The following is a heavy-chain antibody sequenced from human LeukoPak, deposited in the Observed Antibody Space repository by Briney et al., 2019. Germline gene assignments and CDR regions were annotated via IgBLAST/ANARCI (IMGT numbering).Heavy chain of an antibody. CDR2: IRYDGSNK. J-gene: IGHJ4*02. CDR3: AKDTPDYYGSGSLFDY. Sequence: PGGSLRLSCAASGFTFSSYGMHWVRQAPGKGLEWVAFIRYDGSNKYYADSVKGRFTISRDNSKNTLYLQMNSLRAEDTAVYYCAKDTPDYYGSGSLFDYWGQGTLVTVSS. D-gene: IGHD3-10*01. V-gene: IGHV3-30*02. CDR1: GFTFSSYG.